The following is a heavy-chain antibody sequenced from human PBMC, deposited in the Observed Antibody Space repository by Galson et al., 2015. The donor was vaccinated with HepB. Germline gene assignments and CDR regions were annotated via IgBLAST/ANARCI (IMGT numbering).Heavy chain of an antibody. D-gene: IGHD1-26*01. V-gene: IGHV3-21*01. Sequence: SLRLSCAASGFTFSSYSMNWVRQAPGKGLEWVSSISSSSSYIYYADSVKGRFTISRDNAKNSLYLQMNSLRAEDTAVYYCARKVGGSYWGGYGMDVWGQGTTVTVSS. CDR2: ISSSSSYI. CDR1: GFTFSSYS. J-gene: IGHJ6*02. CDR3: ARKVGGSYWGGYGMDV.